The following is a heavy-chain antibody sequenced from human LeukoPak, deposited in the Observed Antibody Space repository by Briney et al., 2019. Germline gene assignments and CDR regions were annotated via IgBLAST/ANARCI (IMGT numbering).Heavy chain of an antibody. V-gene: IGHV1-18*01. Sequence: GASVKVSCKASGYTFTSYGISWVRQAPGQGFEWMGWISAYNGNTNYAQKLQGRVTMTTDTSTSTAYMELRSLRSDDTAVYYCARGKQREFYGDYRIWWGVDWFDPWGQGTLVTVSS. CDR3: ARGKQREFYGDYRIWWGVDWFDP. CDR2: ISAYNGNT. J-gene: IGHJ5*02. CDR1: GYTFTSYG. D-gene: IGHD4-17*01.